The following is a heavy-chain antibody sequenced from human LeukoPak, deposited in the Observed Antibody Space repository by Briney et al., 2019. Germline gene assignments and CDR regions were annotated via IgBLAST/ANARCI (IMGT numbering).Heavy chain of an antibody. Sequence: SGGSLRLSCAASGFTLGNYAMSWVRQAPGKGLEWVSAISGNGYNTYYADSVKGRFTISSESSRNTLYLQMHSLRAEDTAVYYCAKGVRLWFAFYFDYCGQGTLVTVSS. D-gene: IGHD3-10*01. CDR3: AKGVRLWFAFYFDY. J-gene: IGHJ4*02. CDR1: GFTLGNYA. CDR2: ISGNGYNT. V-gene: IGHV3-23*01.